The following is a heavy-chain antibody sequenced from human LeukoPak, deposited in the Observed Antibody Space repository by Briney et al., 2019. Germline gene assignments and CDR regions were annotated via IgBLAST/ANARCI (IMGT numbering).Heavy chain of an antibody. J-gene: IGHJ5*02. Sequence: TSEPLSLTCTVSGGSISSYYWSWIRQPPGKGLEWIGYIYYSGSTNYNPSLKSRVTISVDTSKNQFSLKLSSVTAADTAVYYCARDRASIAASRGFDPWGQGTLVTVSS. D-gene: IGHD6-6*01. CDR2: IYYSGST. CDR3: ARDRASIAASRGFDP. V-gene: IGHV4-59*01. CDR1: GGSISSYY.